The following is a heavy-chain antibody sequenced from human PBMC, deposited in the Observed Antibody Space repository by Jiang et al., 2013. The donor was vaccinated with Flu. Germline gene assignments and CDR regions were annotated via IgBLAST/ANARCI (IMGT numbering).Heavy chain of an antibody. Sequence: GRSLKILLSDFWYTSLATSASAGWRQLPGKGPRSGWGTIYPGDRSTRYSPSFQGQVTFSVDKSITTAYLFWNTLKASDGATYYCARQGETGNAWFDPWGQGTPVTVSS. CDR1: YTSLATSA. CDR3: ARQGETGNAWFDP. CDR2: IYPGDRST. V-gene: IGHV5-51*01. D-gene: IGHD2-21*01. J-gene: IGHJ5*02.